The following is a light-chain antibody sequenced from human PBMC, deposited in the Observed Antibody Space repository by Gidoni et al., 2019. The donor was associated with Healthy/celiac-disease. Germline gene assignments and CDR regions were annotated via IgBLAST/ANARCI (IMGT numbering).Light chain of an antibody. CDR1: HSISSY. V-gene: IGKV1-39*01. CDR2: AAS. J-gene: IGKJ4*01. Sequence: SSLSASVGDRVTITCRASHSISSYLNWYQQKPGKAPKLLIYAASSVQSRVPSRFSGSGSGTDFTLTISSLKPEDFATYYCQQSYSTPLTFGGGTKVEIK. CDR3: QQSYSTPLT.